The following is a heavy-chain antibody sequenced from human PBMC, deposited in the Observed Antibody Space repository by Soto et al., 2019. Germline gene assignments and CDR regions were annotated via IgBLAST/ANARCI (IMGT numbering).Heavy chain of an antibody. CDR1: GYTFTSYA. J-gene: IGHJ6*02. CDR2: INAGNGNT. Sequence: ASVKVSCKASGYTFTSYAMHWVRQAPGQRLEWMGWINAGNGNTKYSQKFQGRVTITRDTSASTAYMELSSLRSEDTAVYYCARVRGITGTTLGYYYYGMDVWGQGITVTVSS. V-gene: IGHV1-3*01. D-gene: IGHD1-7*01. CDR3: ARVRGITGTTLGYYYYGMDV.